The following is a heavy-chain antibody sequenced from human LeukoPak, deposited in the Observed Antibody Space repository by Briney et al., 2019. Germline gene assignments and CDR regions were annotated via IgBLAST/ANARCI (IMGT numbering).Heavy chain of an antibody. CDR2: VNYSGST. CDR1: GGSFSDSS. J-gene: IGHJ5*01. V-gene: IGHV4-34*01. CDR3: AADDYWSGYYLDS. D-gene: IGHD3-3*01. Sequence: SETLPLTCVVYGGSFSDSSWSWIRQSPGKGLEWIGDVNYSGSTNYSPSLKSRVSISVDMSKNQFSLRLSSVTAADTAVYYCAADDYWSGYYLDSWGQGTLVTVSS.